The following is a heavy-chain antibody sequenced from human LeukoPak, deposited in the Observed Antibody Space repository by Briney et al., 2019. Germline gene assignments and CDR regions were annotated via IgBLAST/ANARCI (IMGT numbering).Heavy chain of an antibody. J-gene: IGHJ3*02. CDR2: IYYSGST. D-gene: IGHD3-16*01. Sequence: SETLSLTCTVSGGPISSYYWSWIRQPPGKGLEWIGYIYYSGSTNYNPSLKSRVTISVDMSKNQFSLKLSSVTAADTAVYYCARQNYGDAFDIWGQGTMVTVSS. V-gene: IGHV4-59*01. CDR3: ARQNYGDAFDI. CDR1: GGPISSYY.